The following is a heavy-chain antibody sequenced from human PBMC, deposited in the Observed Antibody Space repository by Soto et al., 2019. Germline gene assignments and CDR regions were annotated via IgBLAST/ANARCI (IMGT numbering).Heavy chain of an antibody. V-gene: IGHV1-2*02. J-gene: IGHJ4*02. CDR1: GDTFSDYH. Sequence: ASVKVSCKASGDTFSDYHIHWVRQAPGQGFEWMGWLNPKTGGTSYARKFQGRVTMTGDSSISTVHMDLTRLRSDDTAVYYCAREGSAWSKEFDYLGQGSLLTVSS. CDR3: AREGSAWSKEFDY. CDR2: LNPKTGGT. D-gene: IGHD6-13*01.